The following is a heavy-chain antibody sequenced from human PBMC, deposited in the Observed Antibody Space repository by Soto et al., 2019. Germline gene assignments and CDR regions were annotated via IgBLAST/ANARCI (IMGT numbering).Heavy chain of an antibody. V-gene: IGHV3-74*01. CDR3: VRLTRHPRGLDY. D-gene: IGHD2-15*01. J-gene: IGHJ4*01. CDR2: IHGRGSGS. CDR1: GVCRGSAG. Sequence: PGGNLRLGSAASGVCRGSAGMHCGRQAPGKGLAWVSSIHGRGSGSSYEDYVKGRFTRTSDNAENTLHLQMNGLRGEVSAIYYRVRLTRHPRGLDYWG.